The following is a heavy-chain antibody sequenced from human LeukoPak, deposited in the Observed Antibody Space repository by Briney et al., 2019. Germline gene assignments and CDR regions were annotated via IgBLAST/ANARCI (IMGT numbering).Heavy chain of an antibody. CDR3: AKDRVYDFWSGYTPLDAFDI. CDR2: ISGSGGST. J-gene: IGHJ3*02. V-gene: IGHV3-23*01. Sequence: PGGSLRLSCAASGFTFSSYAMSWVRQAPGKGLEWVSAISGSGGSTYYADSVKGRFTISRDNSKNTLYLQMNSLRAEDTAVYYCAKDRVYDFWSGYTPLDAFDIWGQGTMVTVSS. D-gene: IGHD3-3*01. CDR1: GFTFSSYA.